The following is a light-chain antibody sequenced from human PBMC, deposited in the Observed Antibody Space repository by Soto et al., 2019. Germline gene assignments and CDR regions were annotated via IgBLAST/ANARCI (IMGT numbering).Light chain of an antibody. Sequence: EIVLTQSPGTLSLSPGERATLSCRASQSVTSNYLAWYQQKPGQAPSLLIYGASARAAGIPDRFSGSGTGTDFALTISGLEPEDFAVYFCQQYASSPGTFGQGTKEEIK. V-gene: IGKV3-20*01. CDR2: GAS. J-gene: IGKJ1*01. CDR1: QSVTSNY. CDR3: QQYASSPGT.